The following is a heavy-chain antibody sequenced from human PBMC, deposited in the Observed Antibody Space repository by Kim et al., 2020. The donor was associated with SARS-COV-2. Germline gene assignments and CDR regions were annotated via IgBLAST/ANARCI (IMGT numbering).Heavy chain of an antibody. CDR1: GYTFTSYG. CDR3: ARAILLIAAADTDAGYYGMDV. CDR2: ISAYNGNT. J-gene: IGHJ6*02. V-gene: IGHV1-18*01. Sequence: ASVKVSCKASGYTFTSYGISWVRQAPGQGLEWMGWISAYNGNTNYAQKLQGRVTMTTDTSTSTAYMELRSLRSDDTAVYYCARAILLIAAADTDAGYYGMDVWGQGTTVTVSS. D-gene: IGHD6-13*01.